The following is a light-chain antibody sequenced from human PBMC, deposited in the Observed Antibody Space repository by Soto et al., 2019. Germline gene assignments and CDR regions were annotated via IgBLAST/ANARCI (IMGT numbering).Light chain of an antibody. CDR1: SSNIGAGYD. V-gene: IGLV1-40*01. Sequence: QSVLTQPPSVSGAPGQRVTISCTGSSSNIGAGYDVHWYQQLPGTAPKLLIYGNSNRPSGVPDRFSGSKSGTSASLAITGLQAEDEVDYYCQSYDSSLSVVVFGGGTKRTVL. CDR3: QSYDSSLSVVV. J-gene: IGLJ2*01. CDR2: GNS.